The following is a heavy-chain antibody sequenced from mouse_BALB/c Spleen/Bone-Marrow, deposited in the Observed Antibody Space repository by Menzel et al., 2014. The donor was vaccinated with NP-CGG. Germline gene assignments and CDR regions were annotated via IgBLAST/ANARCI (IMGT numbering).Heavy chain of an antibody. CDR2: INPDSSTI. CDR3: ARPGWGNYVFVY. Sequence: EVNVVESGGGLVQPGGSLKLSCVASGFDFSRYWMSWVRQAPGRGLEWIGEINPDSSTINYTPSLKDKFIISRDNAKNTLYLQMSKVRSEDTALYYCARPGWGNYVFVYWGQGTLVTVST. J-gene: IGHJ3*01. CDR1: GFDFSRYW. V-gene: IGHV4-1*02. D-gene: IGHD2-1*01.